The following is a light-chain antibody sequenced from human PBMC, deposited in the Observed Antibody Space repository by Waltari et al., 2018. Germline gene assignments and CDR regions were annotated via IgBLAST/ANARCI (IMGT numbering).Light chain of an antibody. Sequence: EIVLTQSPGTLSLSPGERATLPCRALQSVSRTLAWYQQKPGQAPKLLIYGASIRATGIPDRFTGSGSGTDFSLTISSLEPEDFAIYFCQHYVRLPATFGQGTKVEIK. CDR3: QHYVRLPAT. V-gene: IGKV3-20*01. CDR2: GAS. CDR1: QSVSRT. J-gene: IGKJ1*01.